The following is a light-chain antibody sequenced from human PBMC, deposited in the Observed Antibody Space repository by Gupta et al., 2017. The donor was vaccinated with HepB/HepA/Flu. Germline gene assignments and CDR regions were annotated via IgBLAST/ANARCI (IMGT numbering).Light chain of an antibody. CDR1: SSDVGACNY. J-gene: IGLJ3*02. V-gene: IGLV2-14*03. CDR3: SSYTSSSTWV. CDR2: DVS. Sequence: QSALTQPASVSGSPGQSITISCTGTSSDVGACNYVSWYQQRPGKAPKLMIYDVSNRPSGVSNRFSGSKSGNTASLTISGLQAEDEADYYCSSYTSSSTWVFGGGTKLTVL.